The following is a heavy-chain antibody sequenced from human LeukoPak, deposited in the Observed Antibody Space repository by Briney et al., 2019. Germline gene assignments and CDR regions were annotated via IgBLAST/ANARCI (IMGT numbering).Heavy chain of an antibody. CDR1: GGSISSYY. CDR2: THYSDST. Sequence: SETLSLTCTVSGGSISSYYWSWIRQSPGKGLEWIAYTHYSDSTNYNPSLKSRLTISLDASKNQFSLKLGSVTAADTALYYCARDRRRELLHAFDIWGQGTMVTVSS. D-gene: IGHD1-7*01. J-gene: IGHJ3*02. CDR3: ARDRRRELLHAFDI. V-gene: IGHV4-59*01.